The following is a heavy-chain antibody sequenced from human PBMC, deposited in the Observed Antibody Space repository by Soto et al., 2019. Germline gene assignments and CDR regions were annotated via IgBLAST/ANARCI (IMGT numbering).Heavy chain of an antibody. J-gene: IGHJ4*02. V-gene: IGHV4-59*01. CDR1: GGSISRYY. CDR2: IYYSGST. CDR3: ARLVAGGWAPFDL. D-gene: IGHD2-2*01. Sequence: SETLSLTCTVPGGSISRYYWSWIRQPPGKGLDWIGYIYYSGSTNYNPSLKSRVTISVDTSKNQFSLKLSSVTAADTAVYYCARLVAGGWAPFDLWGKGNMVTVCS.